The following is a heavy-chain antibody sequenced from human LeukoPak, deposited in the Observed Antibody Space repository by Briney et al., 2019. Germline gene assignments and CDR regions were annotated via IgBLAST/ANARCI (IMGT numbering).Heavy chain of an antibody. CDR3: EKGGHYSDSSGYEFDY. Sequence: GGSLRLSCAASGFTFDDYAMHWVRQAPGKGLEWVSLISSDGGSTYYADSVKGRFTISRDNTKNSLYLQMSRLRVEDTPLYYWEKGGHYSDSSGYEFDYWGQGTLVTVSS. CDR1: GFTFDDYA. CDR2: ISSDGGST. J-gene: IGHJ4*02. D-gene: IGHD3-22*01. V-gene: IGHV3-43D*04.